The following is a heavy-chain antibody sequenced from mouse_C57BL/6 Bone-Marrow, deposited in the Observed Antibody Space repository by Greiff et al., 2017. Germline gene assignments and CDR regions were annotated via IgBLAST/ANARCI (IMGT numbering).Heavy chain of an antibody. J-gene: IGHJ2*01. CDR1: GFNIKDDY. CDR2: IDPENGDT. D-gene: IGHD1-1*02. CDR3: TTRPGVGY. Sequence: EVKLQQSGAELVRPGASVKLSCTASGFNIKDDYMHWVKQRPEQGLEWIGWIDPENGDTEYASKFQGKATITADTSSNTAYLQLSSLTSEDTAVYYCTTRPGVGYWGQGTTLTVSS. V-gene: IGHV14-4*01.